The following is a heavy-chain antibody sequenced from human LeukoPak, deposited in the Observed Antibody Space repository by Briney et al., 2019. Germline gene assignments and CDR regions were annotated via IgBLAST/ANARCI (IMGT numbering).Heavy chain of an antibody. CDR1: GYTFTSYY. Sequence: GASVKVSCKASGYTFTSYYMHWVRQAPGQGLEWMGIINPSGGSTSYAQKLQGRVTMTRDTSTSTVYMELSSLRSEDTAVYYCAGGKEEMATIPHFDYWGQGTLVTVSS. CDR3: AGGKEEMATIPHFDY. J-gene: IGHJ4*02. D-gene: IGHD5-24*01. CDR2: INPSGGST. V-gene: IGHV1-46*01.